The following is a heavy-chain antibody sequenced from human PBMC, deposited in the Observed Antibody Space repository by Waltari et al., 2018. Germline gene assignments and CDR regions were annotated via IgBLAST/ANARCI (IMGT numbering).Heavy chain of an antibody. V-gene: IGHV4-38-2*01. J-gene: IGHJ6*03. CDR1: GYSISSGYY. D-gene: IGHD2-15*01. Sequence: QVQLQESGPGLVKPSETLYLTCAVSGYSISSGYYWVWIRQPPGQGLEWIGSLHHSGSTDYNPSLRSRVTISVDTSKNQFSLKLSSLTAADTAVHYCARAVRCSGGSCESHYMDVWGKGTTVTVSS. CDR3: ARAVRCSGGSCESHYMDV. CDR2: LHHSGST.